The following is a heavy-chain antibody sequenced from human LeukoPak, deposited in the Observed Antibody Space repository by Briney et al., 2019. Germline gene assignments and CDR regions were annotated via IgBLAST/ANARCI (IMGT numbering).Heavy chain of an antibody. D-gene: IGHD4-17*01. CDR2: IYYSGST. V-gene: IGHV4-39*01. Sequence: ASETLSLTCTVSGGSISSSSYYWGWIRQPPGKGLEWIGSIYYSGSTYYNPSLKSRVTISVDTSKNQFSLKLSSVTAADTAVYYCARHGTVTFYWYFDLWGRGTLVTVSS. CDR1: GGSISSSSYY. CDR3: ARHGTVTFYWYFDL. J-gene: IGHJ2*01.